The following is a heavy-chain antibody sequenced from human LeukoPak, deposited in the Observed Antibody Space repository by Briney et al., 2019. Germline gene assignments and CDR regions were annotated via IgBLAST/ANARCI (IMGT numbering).Heavy chain of an antibody. D-gene: IGHD4-17*01. CDR2: ISYDGSNK. V-gene: IGHV3-30-3*01. Sequence: PGRSLRLSCAASGLSFSSYAMHWVRQAPGKGLERVAVISYDGSNKYYADSVKGRFTISRDNSKNTLYLQMNSLRAEDTAVYYCAREEVTTGYYFDYWGQGTLVTVSS. J-gene: IGHJ4*02. CDR3: AREEVTTGYYFDY. CDR1: GLSFSSYA.